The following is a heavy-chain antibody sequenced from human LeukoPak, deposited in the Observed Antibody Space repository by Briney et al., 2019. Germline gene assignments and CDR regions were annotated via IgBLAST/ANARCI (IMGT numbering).Heavy chain of an antibody. V-gene: IGHV3-7*01. CDR3: AIWTSGNY. J-gene: IGHJ4*02. D-gene: IGHD1-1*01. Sequence: PGGSLRLSCAASGITFNRSWMNWVRQAPGKGLEWVANMDPSGSQKRYVDSVKGRFTVSKDNPGTSLYLEMYSLRAEDTAIYYCAIWTSGNYWGQGTPVTVSS. CDR2: MDPSGSQK. CDR1: GITFNRSW.